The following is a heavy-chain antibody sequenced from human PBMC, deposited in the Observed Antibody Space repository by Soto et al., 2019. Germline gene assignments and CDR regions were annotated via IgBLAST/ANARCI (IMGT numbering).Heavy chain of an antibody. CDR2: IYYSGNT. V-gene: IGHV4-30-4*01. Sequence: SVTLSLTCTVAEGSTRGDNYWSWISQPPGKGLEWIGHIYYSGNTDYNPSLKSRLAISIDTSKNQFSLKLSSVTAADTAVYFCAREGGESSDGLYYFDSWGQGSLVPGSS. D-gene: IGHD3-16*01. CDR1: EGSTRGDNY. CDR3: AREGGESSDGLYYFDS. J-gene: IGHJ4*02.